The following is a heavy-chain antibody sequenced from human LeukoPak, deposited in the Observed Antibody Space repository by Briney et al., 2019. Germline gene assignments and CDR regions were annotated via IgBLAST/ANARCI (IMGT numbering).Heavy chain of an antibody. V-gene: IGHV3-30*02. CDR2: IQYDGSDK. D-gene: IGHD6-13*01. CDR1: VFSFSSYG. Sequence: GGSLRLSCAASVFSFSSYGMHWVRQAPGKGLEWVAFIQYDGSDKYYADSVKGRFTISRDNSKNTLYLQMNSLTVEDTAVYYCAKEWSSSWYEYFQHWGQGTLVTVSS. J-gene: IGHJ1*01. CDR3: AKEWSSSWYEYFQH.